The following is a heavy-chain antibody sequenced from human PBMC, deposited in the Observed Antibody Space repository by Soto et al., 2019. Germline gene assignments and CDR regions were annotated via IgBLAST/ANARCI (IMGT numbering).Heavy chain of an antibody. CDR1: GFTFSSYS. J-gene: IGHJ5*02. V-gene: IGHV3-30-3*02. D-gene: IGHD2-8*01. Sequence: PGGSLRLSCSGAGFTFSSYSMHWFLQARAQGLECVALRPYDRVNKFYEDTVKGRFPVSRDTAKGPMYLRMNNLSFEDTATSSCATARRPGVPGRWFDPWRQGPVVT. CDR3: ATARRPGVPGRWFDP. CDR2: RPYDRVNK.